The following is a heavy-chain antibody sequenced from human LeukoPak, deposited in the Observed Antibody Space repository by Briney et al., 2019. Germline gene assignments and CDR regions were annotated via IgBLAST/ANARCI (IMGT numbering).Heavy chain of an antibody. D-gene: IGHD1-14*01. J-gene: IGHJ5*02. CDR1: GYTFTGYY. V-gene: IGHV1-2*02. CDR2: INPNSGGT. Sequence: ASVKVSCKASGYTFTGYYMHWVRQAPGQGLEWMGWINPNSGGTNYAQKFQGRVTMTRDTSISTAYMELSRLRSDDTAVYYCAREAMEVSTTGVDPWGQGTLVTVSS. CDR3: AREAMEVSTTGVDP.